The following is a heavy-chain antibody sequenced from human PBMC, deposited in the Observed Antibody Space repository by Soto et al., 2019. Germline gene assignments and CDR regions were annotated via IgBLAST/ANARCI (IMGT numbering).Heavy chain of an antibody. CDR3: ARNSGSYFRFDP. V-gene: IGHV4-59*08. Sequence: QVQLQESGPGLVKPSETLSLTCTVSGGSISSYYWSWIRQPPGKGLEWIGYLYYSGSTNYNPSLNSPXNIXVXRSTHQFALKLSSVTAADTAVYYCARNSGSYFRFDPWGQGTLVTVSS. CDR1: GGSISSYY. J-gene: IGHJ5*02. CDR2: LYYSGST. D-gene: IGHD1-26*01.